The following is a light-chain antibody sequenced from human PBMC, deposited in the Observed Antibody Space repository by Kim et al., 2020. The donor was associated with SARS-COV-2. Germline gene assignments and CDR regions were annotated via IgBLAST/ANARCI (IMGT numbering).Light chain of an antibody. Sequence: EIVMTQSPATLSVSPGERATLSCRTSQSISSNLAWYQQKPGQAPRLLIYGASTRATGIPARFSGSGSGTEFTLTISSLQSEDLAVYYCQQYNNWSFFGQGTRLEIK. CDR3: QQYNNWSF. CDR1: QSISSN. V-gene: IGKV3-15*01. CDR2: GAS. J-gene: IGKJ5*01.